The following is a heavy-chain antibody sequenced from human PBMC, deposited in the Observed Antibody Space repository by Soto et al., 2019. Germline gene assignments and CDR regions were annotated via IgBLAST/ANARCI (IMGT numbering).Heavy chain of an antibody. CDR2: INTDGSST. CDR1: GFTFSSYW. Sequence: GSLRLSCAASGFTFSSYWMHWVRQVPGKGLVWVSRINTDGSSTTYAHSVKGRFTISRDNAKNTLYLQMNSLRAEDTAVYYCVKAAARGDYWGQGTLVTVSS. CDR3: VKAAARGDY. J-gene: IGHJ4*02. D-gene: IGHD3-10*01. V-gene: IGHV3-74*03.